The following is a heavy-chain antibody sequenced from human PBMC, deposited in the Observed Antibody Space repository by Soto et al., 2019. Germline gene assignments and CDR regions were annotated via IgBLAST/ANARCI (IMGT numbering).Heavy chain of an antibody. D-gene: IGHD2-2*01. Sequence: EVQLVESGGGLVKPGGSLRLSCAASGFTFSNYGMNWVRQAPGKGLEWVSSISSSSSNIYYGDSVKGRFTISRDNAKSSLYLQMNSLRAEDSAMYYCARELDGTSQFDNWGQGTLVTVSS. CDR1: GFTFSNYG. J-gene: IGHJ4*02. V-gene: IGHV3-21*01. CDR3: ARELDGTSQFDN. CDR2: ISSSSSNI.